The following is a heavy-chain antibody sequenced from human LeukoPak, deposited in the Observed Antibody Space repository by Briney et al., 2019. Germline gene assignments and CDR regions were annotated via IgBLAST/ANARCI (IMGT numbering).Heavy chain of an antibody. CDR2: TTANNGNT. CDR1: GNPPPSYV. Sequence: ASVKVSCKASGNPPPSYVIGWGRQPPDQGLKGMGWTTANNGNTNYAQKLQGRVTMTTDTSTSTAYMELRSLRSDDTAVYYCAREEYSSSSGGYYYYGMDVWGQGTTVTVSS. V-gene: IGHV1-18*01. CDR3: AREEYSSSSGGYYYYGMDV. J-gene: IGHJ6*02. D-gene: IGHD6-6*01.